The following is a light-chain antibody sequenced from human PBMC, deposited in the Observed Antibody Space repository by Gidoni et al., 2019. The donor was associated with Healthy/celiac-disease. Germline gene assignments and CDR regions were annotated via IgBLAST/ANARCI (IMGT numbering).Light chain of an antibody. Sequence: EIVLTQSPATLSLSPGARATLSCRASQSVSSYLAWYQQKPGQAPRLLIYDASNRATGVPAMFSGSGSGTDFTLTISSLEPEDFAVYYCQQRSNWPLLTFGGGTKVEIK. J-gene: IGKJ4*01. CDR3: QQRSNWPLLT. CDR2: DAS. CDR1: QSVSSY. V-gene: IGKV3-11*01.